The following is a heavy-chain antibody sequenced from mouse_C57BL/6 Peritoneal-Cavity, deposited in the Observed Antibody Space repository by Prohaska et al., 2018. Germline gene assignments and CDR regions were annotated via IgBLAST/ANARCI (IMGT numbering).Heavy chain of an antibody. J-gene: IGHJ1*03. V-gene: IGHV11-2*01. CDR1: GYTLSGFW. CDR3: MRYGSYRYYGV. CDR2: INSDGSAI. Sequence: GGSRGLSCVGSGYTLSGFWMSWVRQTPGKTPEWIGDINSDGSAINYAPSIKDRFTIFRDNDKSTLYLQMSNVRSEDTATYFCMRYGSYRYYGVWGTVTSVTVSS. D-gene: IGHD4-1*01.